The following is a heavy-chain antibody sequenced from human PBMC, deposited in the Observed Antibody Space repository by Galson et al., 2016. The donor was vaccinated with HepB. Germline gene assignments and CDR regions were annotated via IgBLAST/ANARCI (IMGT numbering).Heavy chain of an antibody. CDR3: TRGYMQNGMNV. D-gene: IGHD5-24*01. CDR2: TYYRSKWFN. Sequence: CAISGDSVISDNTCWNWIRQSPSRGLEWLGRTYYRSKWFNDYADSVKSRITVTSDTSKNQFSLQLDSVTPDDTATYFCTRGYMQNGMNVWGQGTTVTVS. CDR1: GDSVISDNTC. J-gene: IGHJ6*02. V-gene: IGHV6-1*01.